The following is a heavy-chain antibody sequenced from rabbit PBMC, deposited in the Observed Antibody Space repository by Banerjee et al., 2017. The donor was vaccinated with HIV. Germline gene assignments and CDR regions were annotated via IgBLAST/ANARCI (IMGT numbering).Heavy chain of an antibody. CDR2: IYAGSSGST. CDR1: GFSFSSNYW. CDR3: ARDLAGVIGWNFNL. Sequence: QEQLEESGGDLVKPEGSLTLTCTASGFSFSSNYWICWVRQAPGKGLEWIGCIYAGSSGSTYYASWAKGRFTISKASSTTVTLQMTSLTAADTATYFCARDLAGVIGWNFNLWGPGTLVTVS. D-gene: IGHD4-1*01. J-gene: IGHJ4*01. V-gene: IGHV1S45*01.